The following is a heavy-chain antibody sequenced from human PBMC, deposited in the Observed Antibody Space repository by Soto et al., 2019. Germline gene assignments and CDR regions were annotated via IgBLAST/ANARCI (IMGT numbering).Heavy chain of an antibody. D-gene: IGHD4-17*01. V-gene: IGHV3-30-3*01. Sequence: QVQLVESGGGVVQPGRSLRLSCAASGFTFRSYAMHWVRQAPGKGLEWVAVISYDGSNKYYADSVKGRFTISRDNSKNTLYLQMNSLRAEDTAVYYCARDVGDPTVTTFGWFDPWGQGTLVTVSS. J-gene: IGHJ5*02. CDR3: ARDVGDPTVTTFGWFDP. CDR1: GFTFRSYA. CDR2: ISYDGSNK.